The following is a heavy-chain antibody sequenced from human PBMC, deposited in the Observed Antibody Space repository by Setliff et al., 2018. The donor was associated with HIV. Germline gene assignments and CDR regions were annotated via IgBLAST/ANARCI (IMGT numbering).Heavy chain of an antibody. Sequence: ASVKVSCKASGYSFSSYAISWVRQAPGQGLEWMGWISAYNGHTNYAQKFQDRVTMTTDITTSTAYMELRSLRSADSAVYYCARVPVSNYYYYMDVWGKGTTVTVSS. CDR1: GYSFSSYA. CDR2: ISAYNGHT. CDR3: ARVPVSNYYYYMDV. V-gene: IGHV1-18*01. J-gene: IGHJ6*03.